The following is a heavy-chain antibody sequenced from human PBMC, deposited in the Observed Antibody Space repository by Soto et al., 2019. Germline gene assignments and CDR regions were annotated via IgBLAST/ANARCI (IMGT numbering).Heavy chain of an antibody. V-gene: IGHV3-15*01. CDR2: IKSKSDVGTT. D-gene: IGHD2-8*01. Sequence: VGSLRLSCSASGFTFSGAWRSWVRQAPGKGLDWVGRIKSKSDVGTTEYAAPVRGRFTISRDDSKNTLYLQMNSLKTEDTAVYYYPPDLWPIAXVVGSNGYXNTWGQRTXVPV. CDR1: GFTFSGAW. CDR3: PPDLWPIAXVVGSNGYXNT. J-gene: IGHJ5*02.